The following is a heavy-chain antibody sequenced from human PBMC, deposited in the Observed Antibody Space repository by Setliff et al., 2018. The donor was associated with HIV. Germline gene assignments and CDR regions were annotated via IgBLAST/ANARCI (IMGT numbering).Heavy chain of an antibody. V-gene: IGHV4-39*01. CDR3: AGGFWGGPLFDP. CDR2: IYYVGST. D-gene: IGHD3-3*01. Sequence: SETLSLTCNVSGDSIRSRSFYWAWIRQSPGERPEWIGTIYYVGSTYYNPYLKSRASIFLDTSKNQFSLKLYSVTAADTAVYYCAGGFWGGPLFDPWGRGTLVTVPQ. J-gene: IGHJ5*01. CDR1: GDSIRSRSFY.